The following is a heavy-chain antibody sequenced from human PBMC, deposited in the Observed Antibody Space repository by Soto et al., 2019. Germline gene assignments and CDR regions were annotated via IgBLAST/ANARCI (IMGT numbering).Heavy chain of an antibody. CDR1: GGTFSSYA. CDR3: ARVRHNWNDVFLDY. D-gene: IGHD1-1*01. V-gene: IGHV1-69*13. CDR2: IIPIFGTA. J-gene: IGHJ4*02. Sequence: SVKVSCKASGGTFSSYAISWVRQAPGQGLEWMGGIIPIFGTANYAQKFQGRVTITADESTSTAYMELSSLRSEDTAVYYCARVRHNWNDVFLDYWGQGTLVPVSS.